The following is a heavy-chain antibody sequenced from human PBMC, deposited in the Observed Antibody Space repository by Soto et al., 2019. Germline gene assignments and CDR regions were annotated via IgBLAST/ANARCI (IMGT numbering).Heavy chain of an antibody. J-gene: IGHJ4*02. CDR3: ARRIVARETLSY. CDR1: GGSMIRYY. D-gene: IGHD5-12*01. V-gene: IGHV4-59*08. Sequence: SETLSLTCTVSGGSMIRYYWSWIRQPPGRGLEWIGFIYYAGSTKYNPSLNSRVTISVDTSKNQFSLTVTSVTAADTAVYFCARRIVARETLSYCGQGTLVIVSA. CDR2: IYYAGST.